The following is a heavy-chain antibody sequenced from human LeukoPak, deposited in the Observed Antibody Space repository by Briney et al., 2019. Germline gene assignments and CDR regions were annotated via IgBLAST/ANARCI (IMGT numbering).Heavy chain of an antibody. Sequence: ASVKVSCKASGYTFTGYYMHWVRQAPGQGLEWMGWINPNSGGTNYAQKFQGRVTMTRDTSISTAYMELSRLRSDDPAVYYCARTEEYCSGGSCYPYNWFDPWGQGTLVTVSS. J-gene: IGHJ5*02. CDR2: INPNSGGT. CDR3: ARTEEYCSGGSCYPYNWFDP. D-gene: IGHD2-15*01. CDR1: GYTFTGYY. V-gene: IGHV1-2*02.